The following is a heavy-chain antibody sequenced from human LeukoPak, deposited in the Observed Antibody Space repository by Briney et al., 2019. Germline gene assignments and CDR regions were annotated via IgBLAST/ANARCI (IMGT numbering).Heavy chain of an antibody. CDR2: ISSSSSYI. V-gene: IGHV3-21*01. D-gene: IGHD3-22*01. CDR1: GFTFSSYE. J-gene: IGHJ3*02. Sequence: PGGSLRLSCAASGFTFSSYEMNWVRQAPGKGLEWVSSISSSSSYIYYAGSVKGRFTISRDNAKNSLYLQMNSLRAEDTAVYYCAREDSSGYYGDAFDIWGQGTMVTVSS. CDR3: AREDSSGYYGDAFDI.